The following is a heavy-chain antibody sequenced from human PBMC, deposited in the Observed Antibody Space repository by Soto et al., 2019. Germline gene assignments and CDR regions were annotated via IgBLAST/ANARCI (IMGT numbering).Heavy chain of an antibody. CDR2: INPKSGGT. D-gene: IGHD2-8*01. V-gene: IGHV1-2*04. CDR1: GDSFTDYH. J-gene: IGHJ6*02. Sequence: ASVKVSCKASGDSFTDYHIHWVRQAPGQGLEWLGRINPKSGGTSTAQKFQGWVTMTTDTSISTASMELTRLTSDDTAIYYCARGDSTDCSNGVCSFFYNHDMDVWGQGTTVTVSS. CDR3: ARGDSTDCSNGVCSFFYNHDMDV.